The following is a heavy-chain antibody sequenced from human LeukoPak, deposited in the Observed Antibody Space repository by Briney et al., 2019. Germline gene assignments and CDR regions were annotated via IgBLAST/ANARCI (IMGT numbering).Heavy chain of an antibody. D-gene: IGHD6-13*01. V-gene: IGHV3-21*01. Sequence: GGSLRLSCVASGFFFSNYDMNWVRQAPGKWLEWVSSISSSSSYIYYADSVKGRFTISRDNAKNSLYLQMNSLRAEDTAVYYCARGGYSSSFSQFDPWGQGTLVTVSS. J-gene: IGHJ5*02. CDR3: ARGGYSSSFSQFDP. CDR2: ISSSSSYI. CDR1: GFFFSNYD.